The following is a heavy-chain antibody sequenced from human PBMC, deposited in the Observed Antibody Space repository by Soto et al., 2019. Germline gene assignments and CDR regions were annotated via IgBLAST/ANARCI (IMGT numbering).Heavy chain of an antibody. CDR2: ISGSGGST. Sequence: GGSLRLSCAASGFTFSSYAMSWVRQAPGKGLEWVSAISGSGGSTYYADSVKGRFTISRDNSKNTLYLQMNSLRAEDTAVYYCAGDYGDLGDAFDIWGQGTMVTVSS. D-gene: IGHD4-17*01. CDR3: AGDYGDLGDAFDI. V-gene: IGHV3-23*01. CDR1: GFTFSSYA. J-gene: IGHJ3*02.